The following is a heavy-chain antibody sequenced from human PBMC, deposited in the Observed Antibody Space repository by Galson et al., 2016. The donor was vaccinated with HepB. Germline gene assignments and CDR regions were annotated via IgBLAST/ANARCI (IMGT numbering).Heavy chain of an antibody. CDR1: GYKFTSYW. D-gene: IGHD6-13*01. J-gene: IGHJ4*02. CDR2: IYPGDSDT. CDR3: ARHELHSNSWYMDS. V-gene: IGHV5-51*01. Sequence: QSGAEVKKPGESLKISCQGSGYKFTSYWIGWVRQVPGKGLEWMGTIYPGDSDTRHSPSFQGQVTISVDKSISTAYLQWSSLKASDSAMYYCARHELHSNSWYMDSWGQGILVTVSS.